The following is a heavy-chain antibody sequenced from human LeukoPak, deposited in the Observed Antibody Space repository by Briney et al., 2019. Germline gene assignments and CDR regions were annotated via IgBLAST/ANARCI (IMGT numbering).Heavy chain of an antibody. CDR3: ARDRYDSSGYYYA. CDR1: GFTLTTAA. J-gene: IGHJ4*02. Sequence: GGFLRLSCSVSGFTLTTAAMSWVRQTPGKGLEWVSAMSGYGGDIYYADSVKGRFTISRDNAKNSLYLQMNSLRAEDTAVYYCARDRYDSSGYYYAWGQGTLVTVSS. CDR2: MSGYGGDI. D-gene: IGHD3-22*01. V-gene: IGHV3-23*01.